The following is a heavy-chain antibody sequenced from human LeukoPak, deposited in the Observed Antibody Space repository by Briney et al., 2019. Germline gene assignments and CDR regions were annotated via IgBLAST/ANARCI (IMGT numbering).Heavy chain of an antibody. CDR1: GFTFSNHA. CDR2: ISDDGTSK. Sequence: GGSLRLSCVTSGFTFSNHAMHWVRQGPGKGLEWVAVISDDGTSKFYADSVKGRFTIFRDNSKNTLFLQINSLRPEDTAMYYCARVDDLDAFDIWGQGALVTVSS. J-gene: IGHJ3*02. CDR3: ARVDDLDAFDI. D-gene: IGHD2-2*03. V-gene: IGHV3-30*04.